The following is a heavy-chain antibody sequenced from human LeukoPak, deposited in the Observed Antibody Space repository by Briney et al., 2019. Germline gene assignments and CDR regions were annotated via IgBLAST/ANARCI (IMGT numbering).Heavy chain of an antibody. D-gene: IGHD4-23*01. CDR3: ARDHYGGNSGYFDY. V-gene: IGHV3-74*01. CDR2: IGSDGSSA. CDR1: GFTFSTYF. J-gene: IGHJ4*02. Sequence: GGSLRLSCAASGFTFSTYFIHWVRQGPGKGLVWVSRIGSDGSSASSADSVKGRFTISRDNSKNTLYLQMNSLRAEDTAVYYCARDHYGGNSGYFDYWGQGTLVTVSS.